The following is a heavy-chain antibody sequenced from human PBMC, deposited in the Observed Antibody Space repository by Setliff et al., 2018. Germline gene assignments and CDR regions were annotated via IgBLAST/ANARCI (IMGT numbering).Heavy chain of an antibody. CDR2: IYPGDSDT. CDR1: GYSFTSYW. V-gene: IGHV5-51*01. J-gene: IGHJ4*02. D-gene: IGHD3-22*01. CDR3: ARESYDSSGYIYYFDY. Sequence: HGESLKISCKGSGYSFTSYWIGWVRQMPGKGLEWMGIIYPGDSDTRYSPSFQGQVTISADKSISTAYLQWSSLKASDTAMYYCARESYDSSGYIYYFDYWGRGTLVTVSS.